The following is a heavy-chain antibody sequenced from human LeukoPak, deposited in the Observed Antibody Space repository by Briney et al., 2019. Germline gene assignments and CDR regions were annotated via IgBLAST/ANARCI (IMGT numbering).Heavy chain of an antibody. CDR3: ARDRYYYDSSGYYGHFDY. D-gene: IGHD3-22*01. V-gene: IGHV4-4*07. CDR2: IHIGGSA. CDR1: GGSISSYY. Sequence: PSETLSLTCTFSGGSISSYYWSWIRQPAGKGLEWIGRIHIGGSANYNPSLKSRVTMSVDTSKNQFSLKLSSVTAADTAVYYCARDRYYYDSSGYYGHFDYWGQGTLVTVSS. J-gene: IGHJ4*02.